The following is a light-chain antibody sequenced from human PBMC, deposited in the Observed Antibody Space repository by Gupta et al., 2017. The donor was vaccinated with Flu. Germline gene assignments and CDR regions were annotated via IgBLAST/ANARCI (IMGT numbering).Light chain of an antibody. CDR1: QSVSSK. Sequence: EIVMTQSPATLSVSPGERATLSCRASQSVSSKLAWYQQKPGQAPRLLIFGASNRATDIPARFSGSGSGTDFTLTISSLQSEDFAVYYCQQYYNWPRTFGQGTRVDLK. V-gene: IGKV3-15*01. CDR2: GAS. J-gene: IGKJ1*01. CDR3: QQYYNWPRT.